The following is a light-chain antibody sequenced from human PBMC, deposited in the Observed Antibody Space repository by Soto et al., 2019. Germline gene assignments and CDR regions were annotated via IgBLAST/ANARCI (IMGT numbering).Light chain of an antibody. CDR3: LQDYNYPRT. Sequence: AIQMTQSPSSLSASVGDRVTITCRASQGIRNDLGWYQQKPGKAPKLLIYAASSLQSGVPSRFSGSGSGTDXTLTIXSLXPXXXXTYYCLQDYNYPRTFGQGTKVEIK. V-gene: IGKV1-6*01. J-gene: IGKJ1*01. CDR2: AAS. CDR1: QGIRND.